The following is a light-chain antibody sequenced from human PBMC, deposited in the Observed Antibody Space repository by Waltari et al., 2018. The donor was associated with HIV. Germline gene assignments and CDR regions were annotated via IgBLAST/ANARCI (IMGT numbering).Light chain of an antibody. Sequence: DTQLTQSPSFLSASVGDRVTITCRASQGISSYLAWYQQKPGKAPKLLIYTASTWQSGVPSRFSGSGSGTEFTLTISSLQPEDFATYDCQQLNSYPRTFGQGTKVEIK. CDR3: QQLNSYPRT. J-gene: IGKJ1*01. V-gene: IGKV1-9*01. CDR2: TAS. CDR1: QGISSY.